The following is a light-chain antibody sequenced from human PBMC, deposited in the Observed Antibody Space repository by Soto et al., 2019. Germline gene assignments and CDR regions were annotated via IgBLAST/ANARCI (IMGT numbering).Light chain of an antibody. J-gene: IGKJ4*01. CDR1: QGISNS. CDR3: QTYHSARFT. CDR2: AAS. V-gene: IGKV1-27*01. Sequence: DIQMTQSPSSLSASVGDRVTITCRASQGISNSLAWYQQNAGKSPKLLIYAASYLQSGVPSRFSGSGSGTDFSLTSSSLQPEDVATYYCQTYHSARFTFGGGTKVEIK.